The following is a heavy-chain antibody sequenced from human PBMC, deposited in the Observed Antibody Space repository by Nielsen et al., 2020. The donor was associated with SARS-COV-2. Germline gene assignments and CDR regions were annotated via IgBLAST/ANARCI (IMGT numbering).Heavy chain of an antibody. CDR2: IYHSGNT. V-gene: IGHV4-61*05. CDR1: GGSISSGGYY. CDR3: ARNVIVVVVDTDYNWFDP. J-gene: IGHJ5*02. Sequence: SETLSLTCTVSGGSISSGGYYWSWIRQPPGRGLEWIGEIYHSGNTKYNASLKSRVTMSVDKSKNQFSLKLSSVTAADTAVYYCARNVIVVVVDTDYNWFDPWGQGTLVTVSS. D-gene: IGHD2-15*01.